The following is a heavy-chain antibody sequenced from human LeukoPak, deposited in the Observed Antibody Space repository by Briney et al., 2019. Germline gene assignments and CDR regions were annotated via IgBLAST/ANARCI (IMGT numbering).Heavy chain of an antibody. CDR1: VFPYSDAC. V-gene: IGHV3-15*01. Sequence: SGGPLRLFCTASVFPYSDACMMGVPQAPGKGLECVAHYKRNPDGGTRDYTIPVKGRFTVSRDDSKNTLYQQMNSLKTEDTAVYYCVGSFLGYWGPGTLVTVSS. CDR2: YKRNPDGGTR. J-gene: IGHJ4*02. D-gene: IGHD3-10*01. CDR3: VGSFLGY.